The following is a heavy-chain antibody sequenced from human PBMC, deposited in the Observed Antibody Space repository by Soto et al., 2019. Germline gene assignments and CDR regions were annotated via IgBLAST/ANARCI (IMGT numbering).Heavy chain of an antibody. CDR3: AHLTLYDSSGYYPSGPFDI. D-gene: IGHD3-22*01. J-gene: IGHJ3*02. V-gene: IGHV3-21*01. CDR1: GFTFSSYS. Sequence: PGGSLRLSCAASGFTFSSYSMNWVRQAPGKGLEWVSSISSSSSYIYYADSVKGRFTISRDNAKNSLYLQMNSLRAEDTAVYYCAHLTLYDSSGYYPSGPFDIWGQGTMVTVSS. CDR2: ISSSSSYI.